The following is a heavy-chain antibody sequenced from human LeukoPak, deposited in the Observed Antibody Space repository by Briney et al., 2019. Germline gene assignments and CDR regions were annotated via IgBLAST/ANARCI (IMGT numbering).Heavy chain of an antibody. CDR3: ATAGYCSGGSCYSYAFDI. Sequence: GASVKVSCKVSGYTLTELSMHWVRQAPGKGLEWMGGFDPEDGETIYAQKFQGRVTMTEDTSTDTAYMELSSLRSEDTAVYYCATAGYCSGGSCYSYAFDIWGQGTMVTVSS. D-gene: IGHD2-15*01. CDR1: GYTLTELS. J-gene: IGHJ3*02. V-gene: IGHV1-24*01. CDR2: FDPEDGET.